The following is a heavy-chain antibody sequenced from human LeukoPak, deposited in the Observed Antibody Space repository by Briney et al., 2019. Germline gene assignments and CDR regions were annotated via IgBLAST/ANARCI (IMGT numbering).Heavy chain of an antibody. CDR1: GFTFISCW. CDR2: IKQDGSEK. J-gene: IGHJ6*03. V-gene: IGHV3-7*01. CDR3: ARVGPPYYYYMDV. Sequence: PGGSLRLSCAASGFTFISCWMSWVRQAPGKGLEWVANIKQDGSEKYLVDSLRGRFTISRHNDKRLLYLQMNSLRVEDTAVYYCARVGPPYYYYMDVWGQGTPVTVFS.